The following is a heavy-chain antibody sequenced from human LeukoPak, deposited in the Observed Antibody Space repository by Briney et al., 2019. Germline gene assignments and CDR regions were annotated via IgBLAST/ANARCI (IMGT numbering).Heavy chain of an antibody. J-gene: IGHJ5*02. CDR2: IYYSGNT. CDR1: GGSISSSIYY. D-gene: IGHD4-17*01. V-gene: IGHV4-39*02. CDR3: ATLYADHLSWFDP. Sequence: PSETLSLTCTVSGGSISSSIYYWGWIRQPPGKGLEWIGSIYYSGNTYYNPSLKSRVTISVDTSKNHFSLNLSSVTAADTAMYYCATLYADHLSWFDPWGQGTLVTVSS.